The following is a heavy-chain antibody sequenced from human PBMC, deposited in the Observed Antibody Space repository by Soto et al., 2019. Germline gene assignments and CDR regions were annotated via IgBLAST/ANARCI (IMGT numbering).Heavy chain of an antibody. J-gene: IGHJ2*01. Sequence: QVQLQESGPGLVKPSETLSLTCTVSGGSISSYHWSWIRQPPGKGLELIGYIYYSGSTNYNPSLKGRVPRSVHTSKHQFSLKLRSVPAADTAVYDCARHASGHYDILRRWYFDLWGRGTLVTVSS. CDR1: GGSISSYH. V-gene: IGHV4-59*08. CDR2: IYYSGST. D-gene: IGHD3-9*01. CDR3: ARHASGHYDILRRWYFDL.